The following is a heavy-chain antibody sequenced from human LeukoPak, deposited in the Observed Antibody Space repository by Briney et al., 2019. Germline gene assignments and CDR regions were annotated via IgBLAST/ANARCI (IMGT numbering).Heavy chain of an antibody. Sequence: PGGSLRLSCAASGFTFSSYGMHWVRQAPGKGLEWVAVIWYDGSNKYYADSVKGRFTISRDNSKNTLYLQMNSLRAEDTAVYYCAIDRYSSSSAFDYWSQGTLVTVSS. D-gene: IGHD6-6*01. V-gene: IGHV3-33*01. CDR3: AIDRYSSSSAFDY. J-gene: IGHJ4*02. CDR1: GFTFSSYG. CDR2: IWYDGSNK.